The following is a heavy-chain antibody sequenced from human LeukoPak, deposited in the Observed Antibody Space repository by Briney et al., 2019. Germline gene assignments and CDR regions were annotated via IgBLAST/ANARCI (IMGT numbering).Heavy chain of an antibody. CDR3: AKTGFSPAGWYQLLPRGYYYYYMDV. D-gene: IGHD2-2*01. J-gene: IGHJ6*03. CDR2: ISWNSGSI. CDR1: GFTFDDYA. Sequence: GRSLRLSCAASGFTFDDYAMHWVRQAPGKGLEWVSGISWNSGSIGYADSVKGRFTISRDNAKNSLYLQMNSLRAEDTALYYCAKTGFSPAGWYQLLPRGYYYYYMDVWGKGTTVTVSS. V-gene: IGHV3-9*01.